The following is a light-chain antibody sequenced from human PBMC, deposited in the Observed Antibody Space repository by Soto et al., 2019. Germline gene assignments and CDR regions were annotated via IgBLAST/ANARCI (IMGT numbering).Light chain of an antibody. CDR1: PGAVTSGYY. CDR2: GVS. J-gene: IGLJ3*02. Sequence: QTVVTQDPSLPGPQGGKATPPCPPRPGAVTSGYYPNGFQQKPGQTPRALIYGVSNRHSWTPARFSGSLLGGKAALTLSGAQPEDEADYYCLVYYDSAWVFGGGTKVTVL. CDR3: LVYYDSAWV. V-gene: IGLV7-43*01.